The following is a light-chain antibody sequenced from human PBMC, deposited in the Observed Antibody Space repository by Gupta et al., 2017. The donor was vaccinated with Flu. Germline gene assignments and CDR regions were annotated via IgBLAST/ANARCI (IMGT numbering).Light chain of an antibody. CDR1: QRVSSSY. J-gene: IGKJ1*01. Sequence: EIVLTQSPGTLSLSPGERATLSCRASQRVSSSYLAWYQQKPGQAPRLLIYGASSRATGIPDRFSGSGSGTDFTLTISRLEPEDFAVYYCQQYGGGETFGQGTKVEIK. CDR2: GAS. CDR3: QQYGGGET. V-gene: IGKV3-20*01.